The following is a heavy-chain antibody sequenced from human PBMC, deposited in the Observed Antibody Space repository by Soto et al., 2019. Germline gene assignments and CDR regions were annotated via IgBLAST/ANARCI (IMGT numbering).Heavy chain of an antibody. D-gene: IGHD2-2*01. CDR2: IYPGDSDT. CDR3: ARKNSCSPQDYYYYYGMAV. Sequence: PGESLKISCKGSVYGFTSYWIGWVRQMPVKGLEWMGIIYPGDSDTRYSPSFQGQVTISADKSISTAYMQWSSLKASDTAMYYCARKNSCSPQDYYYYYGMAVWAQGTTVTLSS. CDR1: VYGFTSYW. V-gene: IGHV5-51*01. J-gene: IGHJ6*02.